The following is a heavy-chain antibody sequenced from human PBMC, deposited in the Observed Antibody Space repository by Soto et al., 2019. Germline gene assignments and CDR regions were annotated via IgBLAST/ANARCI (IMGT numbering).Heavy chain of an antibody. CDR1: GFTVSGNY. CDR2: IYSGGST. CDR3: ARESIVGATNTFDY. D-gene: IGHD1-26*01. J-gene: IGHJ4*02. Sequence: EVQLVESGGGLVQPGESLRLSCAACGFTVSGNYMSWVRQAPGKGLEWVSIIYSGGSTYYADSVKGRFTISRDNSKNTLYLQMNSLRAEDTAVYYCARESIVGATNTFDYWGQGTLVTVSS. V-gene: IGHV3-66*01.